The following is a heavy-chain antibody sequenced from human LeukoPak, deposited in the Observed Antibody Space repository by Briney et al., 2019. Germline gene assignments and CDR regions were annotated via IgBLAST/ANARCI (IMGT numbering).Heavy chain of an antibody. J-gene: IGHJ4*02. V-gene: IGHV3-74*01. CDR2: IDIDGSNT. CDR3: TRGGTTLDY. D-gene: IGHD1-7*01. Sequence: GGSLRLSCAASGFTFSSYWMHWVRQAPGKGLVWVSRIDIDGSNTAYADSVKGRFTIPRDNAKNTLYLQMNSLRAEDTAVYYCTRGGTTLDYWGQGTLVTVSS. CDR1: GFTFSSYW.